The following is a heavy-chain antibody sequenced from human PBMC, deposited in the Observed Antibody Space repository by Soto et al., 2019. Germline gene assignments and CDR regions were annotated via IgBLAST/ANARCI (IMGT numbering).Heavy chain of an antibody. Sequence: QVQLVQSGAEVKKPGSSVKVSCKASGGTFSSYAISWVRQAPGQGLEWMGGIIPIFGTANYAQKFQGRVTITADESTSTAYMELSSLRSEDTAVYYCARGPSQYCSGGSCSYYFDYWGQGTLVTVSS. J-gene: IGHJ4*02. V-gene: IGHV1-69*01. D-gene: IGHD2-15*01. CDR1: GGTFSSYA. CDR3: ARGPSQYCSGGSCSYYFDY. CDR2: IIPIFGTA.